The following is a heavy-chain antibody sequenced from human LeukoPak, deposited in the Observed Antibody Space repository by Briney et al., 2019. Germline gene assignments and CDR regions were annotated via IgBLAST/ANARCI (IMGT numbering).Heavy chain of an antibody. CDR1: GFTFSSYS. D-gene: IGHD4-17*01. Sequence: GGSLRLSCAASGFTFSSYSMNWVRQAPGKGLEWVSSISSSSSYIYYADSVKGRFTISRDNAKNSLYLQMNSLRAEDTAVYYCASRDYGDYRSDYWGQGTLVTVSS. CDR3: ASRDYGDYRSDY. J-gene: IGHJ4*02. V-gene: IGHV3-21*01. CDR2: ISSSSSYI.